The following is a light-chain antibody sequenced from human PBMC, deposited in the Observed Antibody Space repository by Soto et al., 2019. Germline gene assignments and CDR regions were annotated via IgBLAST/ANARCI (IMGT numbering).Light chain of an antibody. CDR2: DVS. V-gene: IGLV2-14*01. CDR1: SSDVGGYNY. Sequence: QSALTQPASVSGSPGQSITISCTGTSSDVGGYNYVSWYQQHPGKAPKLMIYDVSNRPSGVSNRFSGSKSGNTASLTISGVKAEDEADYYCSSYTSSSTYVVFGGGTKLTVL. J-gene: IGLJ2*01. CDR3: SSYTSSSTYVV.